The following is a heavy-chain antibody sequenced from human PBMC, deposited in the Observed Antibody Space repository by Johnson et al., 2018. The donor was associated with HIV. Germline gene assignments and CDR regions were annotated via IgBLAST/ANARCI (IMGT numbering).Heavy chain of an antibody. J-gene: IGHJ3*02. CDR1: GFTFSSYA. CDR2: ISYDGSNK. D-gene: IGHD3-22*01. CDR3: ARELLFYYDSSGYYRGDAFDI. V-gene: IGHV3-30*04. Sequence: QVQLVESGGGVVQPGRSLRLSCAASGFTFSSYAMHWVRQAPGKGLEWVAVISYDGSNKYYEDSVKGRFTISRDNSKNTLYLQMNSLRAEDTAVYYCARELLFYYDSSGYYRGDAFDIWGQGTMVTVSS.